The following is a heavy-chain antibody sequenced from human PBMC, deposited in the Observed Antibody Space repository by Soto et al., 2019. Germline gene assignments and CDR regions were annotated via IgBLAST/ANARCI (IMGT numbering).Heavy chain of an antibody. CDR1: GGTFSRYP. D-gene: IGHD4-4*01. V-gene: IGHV1-69*13. J-gene: IGHJ4*02. CDR3: ARPRTVAATKGYDY. CDR2: IIPIFGTI. Sequence: GSSVKVSCKASGGTFSRYPIAWVRQAPGHGLEWMGQIIPIFGTISHAQNFQGRITITADESTSTAYMELSSLRSDDTAVYYCARPRTVAATKGYDYWGQGALVTLSS.